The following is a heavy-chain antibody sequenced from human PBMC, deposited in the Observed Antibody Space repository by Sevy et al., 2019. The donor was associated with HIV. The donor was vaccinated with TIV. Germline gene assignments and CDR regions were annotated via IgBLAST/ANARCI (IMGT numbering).Heavy chain of an antibody. D-gene: IGHD2-2*01. V-gene: IGHV4-34*01. CDR2: INHTGSL. CDR1: GGSFSGYF. CDR3: ARGRQAYVVVVPSTVHFDY. Sequence: SETLSLTCAVSGGSFSGYFWNWIRQSPGKGLEWIGEINHTGSLKYNPSPKSRVTISGDASKSQLSLHLRSVTAADTAVYYCARGRQAYVVVVPSTVHFDYWGRGTLVTVSS. J-gene: IGHJ4*02.